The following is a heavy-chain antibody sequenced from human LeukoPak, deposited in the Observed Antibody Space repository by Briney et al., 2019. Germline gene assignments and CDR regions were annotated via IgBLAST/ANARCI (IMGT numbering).Heavy chain of an antibody. CDR2: ISSSSSYI. J-gene: IGHJ4*02. CDR3: ARDSYDSSGSIGY. Sequence: GGSLTLSCAASVFTFSSYSIDWVRQAPGKGREWVSSISSSSSYIYYADSVKGRFTISRDNAKNSLYLQMNSLRAEDTAVYYCARDSYDSSGSIGYWGQRTLVTVSS. CDR1: VFTFSSYS. V-gene: IGHV3-21*01. D-gene: IGHD3-22*01.